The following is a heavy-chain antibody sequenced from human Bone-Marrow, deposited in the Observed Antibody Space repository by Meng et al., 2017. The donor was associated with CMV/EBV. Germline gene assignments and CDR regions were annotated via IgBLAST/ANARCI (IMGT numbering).Heavy chain of an antibody. CDR3: ARFERRSRLDSGSSFDD. V-gene: IGHV1-2*02. J-gene: IGHJ4*02. Sequence: ASVKVSCKASGYTFTGYYMHWVRQAPGQGLEWMGWINPNSGGTNYAQKFQGRVTMTRDTSISTAYMELSRLRSDDTAVYYCARFERRSRLDSGSSFDDWGQGTLVTVSS. CDR1: GYTFTGYY. CDR2: INPNSGGT. D-gene: IGHD3-10*01.